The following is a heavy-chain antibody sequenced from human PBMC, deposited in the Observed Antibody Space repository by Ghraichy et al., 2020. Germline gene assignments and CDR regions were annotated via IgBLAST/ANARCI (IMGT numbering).Heavy chain of an antibody. CDR3: ARGLGTAAISPFDY. D-gene: IGHD2-2*02. CDR1: GGSISSYY. Sequence: SETLSLTCTVSGGSISSYYWSWIRQPPGKGLERIGYIYYSGSTNYNPSLKSRVTISVDTSKNQFSLKLSSVTAADTAVYYCARGLGTAAISPFDYWGQGTLVTVSS. V-gene: IGHV4-59*01. J-gene: IGHJ4*02. CDR2: IYYSGST.